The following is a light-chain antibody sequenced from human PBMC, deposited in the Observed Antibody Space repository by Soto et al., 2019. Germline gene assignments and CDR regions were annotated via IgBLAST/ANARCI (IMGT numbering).Light chain of an antibody. CDR3: CSYGGSTTYV. Sequence: QSALTQPASVSGSPGQSITISCTGTSRDVGSYNLVSWYQQSPGKAPKLMIYEVSKRPSGVSNRFSGSKSGNTASLTISGLQAEDEADYYCCSYGGSTTYVFGTGTKLTVL. CDR1: SRDVGSYNL. V-gene: IGLV2-23*02. J-gene: IGLJ1*01. CDR2: EVS.